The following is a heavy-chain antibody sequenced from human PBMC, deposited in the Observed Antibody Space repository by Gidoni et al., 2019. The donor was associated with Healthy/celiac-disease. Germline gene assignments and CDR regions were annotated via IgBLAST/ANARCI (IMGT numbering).Heavy chain of an antibody. CDR3: ARVGSITIFGVVIHDAFDI. V-gene: IGHV3-48*02. J-gene: IGHJ3*02. CDR1: GFTFSSYS. D-gene: IGHD3-3*01. Sequence: EVQLVESGGGLVQPGGSLRLSCAASGFTFSSYSMNWVRQAPGKGLEWFSYITSSSSTIYYADSVKGRFTISRDNAKNSLYLQMNSLRDEDTAVYYCARVGSITIFGVVIHDAFDIWGQGTMVTVSS. CDR2: ITSSSSTI.